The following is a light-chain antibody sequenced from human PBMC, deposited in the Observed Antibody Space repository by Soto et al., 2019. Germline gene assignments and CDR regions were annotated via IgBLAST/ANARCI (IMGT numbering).Light chain of an antibody. CDR2: TAS. CDR1: QGISSY. V-gene: IGKV1-9*01. CDR3: QQSYSTTWT. Sequence: DIQLTQSPSFLSASVGDRVTITCRASQGISSYLAWYQQKPGKAPKLLIYTASTLQSGVPSRFSGSGSGTDFTLTISSLQPEDFATYSCQQSYSTTWTFGQGTKVDIK. J-gene: IGKJ1*01.